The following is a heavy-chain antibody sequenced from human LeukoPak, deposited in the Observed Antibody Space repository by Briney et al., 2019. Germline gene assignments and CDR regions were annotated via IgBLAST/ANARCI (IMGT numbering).Heavy chain of an antibody. V-gene: IGHV4-34*01. CDR3: ARGERTDYGDYTLSAYYYYGMDV. J-gene: IGHJ6*02. Sequence: SETLSLTCAVYGGSFSGYYWSWIRQPPGKGLEWIGEINHSGSTNYNPSLKSRVTISVDTSKNQFSLKLSSVTAADTAVYYCARGERTDYGDYTLSAYYYYGMDVWGQGTTVTVSS. CDR2: INHSGST. CDR1: GGSFSGYY. D-gene: IGHD4-17*01.